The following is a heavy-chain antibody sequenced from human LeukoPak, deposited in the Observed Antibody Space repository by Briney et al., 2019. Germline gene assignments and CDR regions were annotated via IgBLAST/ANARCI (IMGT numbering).Heavy chain of an antibody. CDR1: GGSLSGHY. V-gene: IGHV4-59*11. D-gene: IGHD2-21*01. Sequence: SETLSLTCTVSGGSLSGHYWSWIRQPPGKRLEWIGDVSYTGRTKYNPSLQSRVTISIDTSKSQFSLKLTSVTSADTAVYSCARRLENDIGGDPDTFDVWGQGTTVIVSS. J-gene: IGHJ3*01. CDR2: VSYTGRT. CDR3: ARRLENDIGGDPDTFDV.